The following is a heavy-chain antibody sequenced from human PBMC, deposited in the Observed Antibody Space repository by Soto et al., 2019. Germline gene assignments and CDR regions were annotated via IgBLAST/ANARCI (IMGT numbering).Heavy chain of an antibody. Sequence: EVQLVESGGGLVKPGGSLRLSCAASGFTFSSFTMNWVRQAPGKGLEWVSSIDTSSTYIYYADSVTGRLTISRDNAKKSVYLQMNSLRAEDTAVYYCARETGSYNWNDGLMDVWGKGTTVTVSS. CDR2: IDTSSTYI. CDR3: ARETGSYNWNDGLMDV. D-gene: IGHD1-20*01. CDR1: GFTFSSFT. J-gene: IGHJ6*04. V-gene: IGHV3-21*01.